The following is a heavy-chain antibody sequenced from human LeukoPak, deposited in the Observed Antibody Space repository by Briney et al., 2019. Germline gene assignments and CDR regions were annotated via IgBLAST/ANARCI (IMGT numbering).Heavy chain of an antibody. CDR2: IKQDGGEK. D-gene: IGHD7-27*01. CDR3: ARSPGYYFDS. CDR1: GFTFSSYW. J-gene: IGHJ4*02. V-gene: IGHV3-7*01. Sequence: GGSLRLSCAASGFTFSSYWMSWVRQAPGKGLEWVANIKQDGGEKHYVDSAKGRFTISRDNAKNSLYLQMNSLRAEDTAVYYCARSPGYYFDSWGQGTLVTVSS.